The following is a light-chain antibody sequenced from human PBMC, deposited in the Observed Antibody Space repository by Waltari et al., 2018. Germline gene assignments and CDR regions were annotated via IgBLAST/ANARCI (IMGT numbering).Light chain of an antibody. CDR1: QSISTS. CDR3: QQSYRAPLH. V-gene: IGKV1-39*01. Sequence: DIQVTQSPSSLSASVGDRVTITCRTSQSISTSLNWYQQKPGKPPKLLIFAASALQSGVSSRFSGSGSQTDFTLTIRNLQPEDFATYYCQQSYRAPLHFGGGTRVDI. CDR2: AAS. J-gene: IGKJ4*01.